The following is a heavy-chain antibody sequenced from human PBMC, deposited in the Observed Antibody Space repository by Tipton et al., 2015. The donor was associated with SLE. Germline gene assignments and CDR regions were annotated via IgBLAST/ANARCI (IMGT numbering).Heavy chain of an antibody. Sequence: TLSLTCFVSGDSITSGIYYWGWIRQPPGKGLEWIGSVYDSGTTHYNPSLKSRVTMSVDTSKTQFSLKLGSLTAADTAVYYCARHLGVIVAFEVWGQGTVLTVSS. CDR2: VYDSGTT. CDR1: GDSITSGIYY. CDR3: ARHLGVIVAFEV. V-gene: IGHV4-39*07. J-gene: IGHJ3*01. D-gene: IGHD3-10*01.